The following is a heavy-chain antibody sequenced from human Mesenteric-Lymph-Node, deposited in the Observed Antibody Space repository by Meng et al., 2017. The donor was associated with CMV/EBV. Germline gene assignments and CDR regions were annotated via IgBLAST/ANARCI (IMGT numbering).Heavy chain of an antibody. D-gene: IGHD1-14*01. Sequence: GESLKISCAASGFTFSSYAMSWVRQAPGKGLEWVSAISGSGGSTYYADSVKGRFTISRDNSKNTLYLQMNSLRAEDMAVYYCARQNRGMDVWGQGTTVTVSS. CDR1: GFTFSSYA. V-gene: IGHV3-23*01. CDR3: ARQNRGMDV. J-gene: IGHJ6*02. CDR2: ISGSGGST.